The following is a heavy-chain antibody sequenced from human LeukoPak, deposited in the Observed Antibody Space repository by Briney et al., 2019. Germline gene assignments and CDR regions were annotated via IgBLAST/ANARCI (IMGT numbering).Heavy chain of an antibody. CDR3: AREAMYYDILTGSQTQYYFDY. Sequence: GGSLRLSCAASGFTFSNAWMSWVRQAPGKGLEWVGRIKSKTDGGTTDYAAPVKGRFTISRDDSKNTLYLQMNSLKTEDTAVYYCAREAMYYDILTGSQTQYYFDYWGQGTLVTVSS. J-gene: IGHJ4*02. D-gene: IGHD3-9*01. CDR2: IKSKTDGGTT. CDR1: GFTFSNAW. V-gene: IGHV3-15*01.